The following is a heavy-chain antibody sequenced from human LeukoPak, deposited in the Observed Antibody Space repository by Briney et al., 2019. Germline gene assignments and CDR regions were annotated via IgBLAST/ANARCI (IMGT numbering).Heavy chain of an antibody. CDR1: GGTFSSYA. V-gene: IGHV1-69*13. CDR3: ARSRIAAAGVGSWHFDL. CDR2: IIPIFGTA. Sequence: GASVKVSCKASGGTFSSYAISWVRQAPGQGLEWMGGIIPIFGTANYAQKFQGRVTITADESTSTAYMELSSLRSDDTAVYYCARSRIAAAGVGSWHFDLWGRGTLVTVSS. D-gene: IGHD6-13*01. J-gene: IGHJ2*01.